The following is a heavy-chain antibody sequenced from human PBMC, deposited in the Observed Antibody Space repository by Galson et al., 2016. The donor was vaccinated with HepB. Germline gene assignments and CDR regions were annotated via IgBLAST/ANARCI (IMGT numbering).Heavy chain of an antibody. D-gene: IGHD5-18*01. V-gene: IGHV4-34*01. CDR1: GGSISGYY. CDR2: INHSGST. CDR3: ARGRGLYIYGFPFDY. J-gene: IGHJ4*02. Sequence: SETLSLTCTVSGGSISGYYWSWIRQPPGKGLEWIGEINHSGSTNYNPSLKSRVTISVDTSKNQFSLKLSSVTAADTAVYYCARGRGLYIYGFPFDYWGQGTLVTVSS.